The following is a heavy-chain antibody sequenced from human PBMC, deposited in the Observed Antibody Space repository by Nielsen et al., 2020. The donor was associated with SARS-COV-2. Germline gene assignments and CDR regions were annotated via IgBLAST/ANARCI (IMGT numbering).Heavy chain of an antibody. CDR3: ARDSSTYYNVLSGPDY. Sequence: GESLKISCAASGFTFSSYWMQWVRQAPGKGLVWVSRIDSGRTSTSNADSVKGRFTISRDNSKNTLYLQMNSLRAEDTATYYCARDSSTYYNVLSGPDYWGQGTLVTVSS. V-gene: IGHV3-74*01. CDR1: GFTFSSYW. D-gene: IGHD3-10*02. CDR2: IDSGRTST. J-gene: IGHJ4*02.